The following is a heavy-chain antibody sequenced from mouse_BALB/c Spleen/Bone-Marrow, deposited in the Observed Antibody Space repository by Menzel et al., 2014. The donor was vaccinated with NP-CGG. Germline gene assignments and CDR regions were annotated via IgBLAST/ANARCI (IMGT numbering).Heavy chain of an antibody. CDR2: MFLRMVIL. Sequence: VQLQQSGAELVKPGASVKLSCTASGFNIKDTYMHWVKQRPEQGLEWIGRMFLRMVILNMTRSSRGKATITADTSSNTAYLQLTSLTSEDTAVYYCVRYLYGNYFDYWGQGTTLTVSS. CDR1: GFNIKDTY. J-gene: IGHJ2*01. CDR3: VRYLYGNYFDY. V-gene: IGHV14-3*02. D-gene: IGHD2-10*02.